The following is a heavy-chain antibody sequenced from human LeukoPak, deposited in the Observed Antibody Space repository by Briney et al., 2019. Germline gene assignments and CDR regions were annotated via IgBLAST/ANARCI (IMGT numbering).Heavy chain of an antibody. Sequence: SETLSLTCAVYGGSFSGYYWSWIRQPPGKGLEWIGEINHSGSTNYNPSLKSRVTISVDTSKNQFSLKLSSVTAADTAVYYCGRSAGFVHFDHWGQGTLVTVSS. CDR1: GGSFSGYY. CDR2: INHSGST. D-gene: IGHD3-16*01. V-gene: IGHV4-34*01. CDR3: GRSAGFVHFDH. J-gene: IGHJ4*02.